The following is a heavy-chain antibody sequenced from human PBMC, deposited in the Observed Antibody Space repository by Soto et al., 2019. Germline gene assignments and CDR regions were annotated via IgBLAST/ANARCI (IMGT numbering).Heavy chain of an antibody. CDR3: ARGRISRFRFGESYFDY. CDR2: INHSGST. J-gene: IGHJ4*02. CDR1: GGSFSGYY. Sequence: QVQLQQWGAGLLKPSETLSLTCAVYGGSFSGYYWSWIRQPPGKGLEWIGEINHSGSTNYNPSLKSRATISVDTSKNQFSLKLSSVTAADTAVYYCARGRISRFRFGESYFDYWGQGTLVTVSS. V-gene: IGHV4-34*01. D-gene: IGHD3-10*01.